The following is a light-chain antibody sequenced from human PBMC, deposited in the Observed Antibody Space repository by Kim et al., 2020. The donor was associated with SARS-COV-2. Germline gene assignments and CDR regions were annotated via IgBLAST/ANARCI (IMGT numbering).Light chain of an antibody. CDR3: SAYTSISTVI. CDR2: DVS. Sequence: GQSITISCTGTSSDVGDYNYVSWYQQHPGKAPKVMIYDVSNRPSGVSSRFSGSESGNMASLTITGLQAEDEADYYCSAYTSISTVIFGGGTQLTVL. CDR1: SSDVGDYNY. V-gene: IGLV2-14*03. J-gene: IGLJ2*01.